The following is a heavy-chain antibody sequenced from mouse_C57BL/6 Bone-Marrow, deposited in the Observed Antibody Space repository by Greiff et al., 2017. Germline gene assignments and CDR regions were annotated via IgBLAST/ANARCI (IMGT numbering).Heavy chain of an antibody. D-gene: IGHD1-1*01. CDR3: TRMGTVVPYYYAMDY. V-gene: IGHV1-5*01. CDR2: IYPGNSDT. Sequence: VQLQQSGTVLARPGASVKMSCKTSGYTFTSYWMHWVKQRPGQGLEWIGAIYPGNSDTSYNQKFKGKAKLTAVTSASTAYMELSSLTNEDSAVYYCTRMGTVVPYYYAMDYWGQGTSVTVSS. CDR1: GYTFTSYW. J-gene: IGHJ4*01.